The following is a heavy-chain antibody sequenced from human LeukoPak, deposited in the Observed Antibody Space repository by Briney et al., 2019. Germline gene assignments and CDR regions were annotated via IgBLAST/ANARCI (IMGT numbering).Heavy chain of an antibody. CDR2: IIPIFGTA. CDR3: AGADCGGDCYLNWLDP. J-gene: IGHJ5*02. Sequence: SVKVSCKASGGTFSSYAISWVRQAPGQGLEWMGGIIPIFGTANYAQKFQGRVTITADESTSTAYMELSSLRSEDTAVYYCAGADCGGDCYLNWLDPWGQGTLVTVSS. V-gene: IGHV1-69*13. CDR1: GGTFSSYA. D-gene: IGHD2-21*02.